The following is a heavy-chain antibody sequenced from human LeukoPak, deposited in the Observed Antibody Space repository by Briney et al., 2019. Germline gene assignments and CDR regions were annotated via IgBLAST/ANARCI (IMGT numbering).Heavy chain of an antibody. Sequence: GGSLRLSCAASGFTFSSYAMSWVRQAPGKGLEWVSGISSSGGSTVYADSVKGRFTISRDNFRNTVFLQMNSLRAEDTAVYYCARSSRELGGYAPWELMPPFDYWGQGTLVTVSS. CDR3: ARSSRELGGYAPWELMPPFDY. J-gene: IGHJ4*02. CDR1: GFTFSSYA. V-gene: IGHV3-23*01. CDR2: ISSSGGST. D-gene: IGHD1-7*01.